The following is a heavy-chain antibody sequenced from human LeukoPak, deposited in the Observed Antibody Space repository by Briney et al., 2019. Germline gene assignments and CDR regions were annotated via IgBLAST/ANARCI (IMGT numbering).Heavy chain of an antibody. Sequence: SETLSLTCAVYGGSFSGYYWSWIRQPPGKGLEWIGEINHSGSTNYNPSLKSRVTISVDTSKNQFSLKLSSVTAADTAVYYCARRADYGDYLNWFDPWGQGTLVTVCS. D-gene: IGHD4-17*01. J-gene: IGHJ5*02. V-gene: IGHV4-34*01. CDR3: ARRADYGDYLNWFDP. CDR1: GGSFSGYY. CDR2: INHSGST.